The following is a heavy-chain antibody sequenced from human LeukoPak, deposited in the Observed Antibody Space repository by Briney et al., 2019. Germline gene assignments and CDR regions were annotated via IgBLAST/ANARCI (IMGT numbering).Heavy chain of an antibody. D-gene: IGHD5-12*01. CDR3: AKDRPTWPIDY. CDR1: GFTFSSYA. V-gene: IGHV3-30-3*01. J-gene: IGHJ4*02. Sequence: GRSLRLSCAASGFTFSSYAMHWVRQAPGKGLEWVAVISYDGSNKYYADSVKGRFTISRDNSKNTLYLQMNSLRAEDTAVYYCAKDRPTWPIDYWGQGTLVTVSS. CDR2: ISYDGSNK.